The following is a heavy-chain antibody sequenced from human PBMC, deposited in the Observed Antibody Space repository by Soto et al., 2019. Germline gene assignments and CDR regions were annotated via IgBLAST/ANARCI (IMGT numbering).Heavy chain of an antibody. CDR3: ARVRCFNGLCHTADYGMDV. V-gene: IGHV1-2*02. Sequence: GASVKVSCKASGYTFTGYYMHWVRQAPGQGLEWMGWINPNSGGTNYAQKFQGRVAITADESTDTVYMELSRLRSEDTAVYFCARVRCFNGLCHTADYGMDVWGQGTTVTV. CDR2: INPNSGGT. D-gene: IGHD2-8*01. J-gene: IGHJ6*02. CDR1: GYTFTGYY.